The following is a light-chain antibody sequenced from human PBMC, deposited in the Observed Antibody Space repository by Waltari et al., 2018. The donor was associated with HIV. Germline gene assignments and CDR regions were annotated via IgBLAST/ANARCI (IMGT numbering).Light chain of an antibody. V-gene: IGLV1-40*01. J-gene: IGLJ1*01. Sequence: SVLTQPPSVSAAPGQRVTISCTGSSSNIGAGYHVHWYQQLPGTAPKLLIYGNSNRPSGVPDRFSGSKSGTSASLAITGLQAEDEADYHCQSHDSSLSGYVFGTGTKVTVL. CDR2: GNS. CDR3: QSHDSSLSGYV. CDR1: SSNIGAGYH.